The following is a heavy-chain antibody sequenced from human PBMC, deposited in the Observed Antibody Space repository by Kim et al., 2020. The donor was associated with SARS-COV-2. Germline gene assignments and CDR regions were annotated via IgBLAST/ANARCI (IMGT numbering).Heavy chain of an antibody. Sequence: GGSLRLSCAASGFTFSNAWMSWVRQAPGKGLEWVGRIKSKTDGGTTDYAEPVKGRFTISRDDSKNTLYLQMNSLKTEDTAVYYCTTPQLTTVVTPSIDYCGQGTLVTVSA. CDR3: TTPQLTTVVTPSIDY. J-gene: IGHJ4*02. CDR1: GFTFSNAW. D-gene: IGHD4-17*01. V-gene: IGHV3-15*01. CDR2: IKSKTDGGTT.